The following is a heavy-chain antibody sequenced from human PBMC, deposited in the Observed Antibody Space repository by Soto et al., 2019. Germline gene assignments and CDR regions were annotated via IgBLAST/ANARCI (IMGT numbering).Heavy chain of an antibody. CDR3: ARGSMIVVSSNWFDP. V-gene: IGHV3-30-3*01. D-gene: IGHD3-22*01. CDR1: GFTFSSYA. CDR2: ISYDGSNK. J-gene: IGHJ5*02. Sequence: HPGGSLRLSCAASGFTFSSYAMHWVRQAPGKGLEWVAVISYDGSNKYYADSVKGRFTISRDNSKNTLYLQMNSLRAEDTAVYYCARGSMIVVSSNWFDPWGQGTLVTVSS.